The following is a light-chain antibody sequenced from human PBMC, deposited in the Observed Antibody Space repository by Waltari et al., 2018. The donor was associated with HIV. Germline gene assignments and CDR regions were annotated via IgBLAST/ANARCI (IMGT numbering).Light chain of an antibody. Sequence: DIQMTPSPSSLSASVGDRVTITCRASQDIRHDLAWYQQKPGKAPKRLIYYPSTLQSGVPSRFSGSGSGTEFTLTISSLQPEDFATYYCLQHISFPRTFGQGTRVEIK. CDR1: QDIRHD. CDR3: LQHISFPRT. V-gene: IGKV1-17*01. CDR2: YPS. J-gene: IGKJ1*01.